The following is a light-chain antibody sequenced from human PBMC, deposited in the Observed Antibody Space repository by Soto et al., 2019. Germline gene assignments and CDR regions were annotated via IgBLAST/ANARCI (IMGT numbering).Light chain of an antibody. CDR1: TSDVGDYNY. CDR3: FSYTTSCAPYV. V-gene: IGLV2-14*01. CDR2: EVS. Sequence: QSALTQPASVSGSPGQSITISCTGTTSDVGDYNYVSWYQQHPGKVPKVLIYEVSNRPSGVSYRFSGSKSGNTASLTISGLQAEDEASYYCFSYTTSCAPYVFGTGTKVTVL. J-gene: IGLJ1*01.